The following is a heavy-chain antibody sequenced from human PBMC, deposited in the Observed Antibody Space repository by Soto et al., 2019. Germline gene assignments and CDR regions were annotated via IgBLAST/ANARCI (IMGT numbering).Heavy chain of an antibody. CDR1: VGSISGYY. V-gene: IGHV4-4*07. D-gene: IGHD6-19*01. CDR2: IYSSGST. CDR3: ARVQYSSGSYRWFDP. Sequence: SKTLSLTCTVSVGSISGYYWTWIRQPAGKGLEYIGRIYSSGSTNFSPSLKSRVTMSVDTSQNQFSLKLTSMTAADTAIYYCARVQYSSGSYRWFDPWGQGTLVTVSS. J-gene: IGHJ5*02.